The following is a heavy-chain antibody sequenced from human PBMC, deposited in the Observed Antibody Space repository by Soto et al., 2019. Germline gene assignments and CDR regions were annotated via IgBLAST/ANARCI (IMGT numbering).Heavy chain of an antibody. CDR1: GGTFSSYA. CDR2: IIPIFGTA. Sequence: GASVKVSCKASGGTFSSYAISWVRQAPGQGLEWMGGIIPIFGTANYAQKFQGRVTITADESTSTAYMELSSLRSEDTAVYYCARDSNTVTDDAFDIWGQGTMVTVSS. D-gene: IGHD4-17*01. V-gene: IGHV1-69*13. CDR3: ARDSNTVTDDAFDI. J-gene: IGHJ3*02.